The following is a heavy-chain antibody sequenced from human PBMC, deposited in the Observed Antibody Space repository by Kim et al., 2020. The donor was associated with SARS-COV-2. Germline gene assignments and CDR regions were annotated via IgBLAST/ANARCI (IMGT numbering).Heavy chain of an antibody. CDR3: ARGGEFYGSGSYAANFDY. D-gene: IGHD3-10*01. V-gene: IGHV3-11*06. J-gene: IGHJ4*02. Sequence: KGRFTSSRDNAKNSLYRQMNSLRAEDTAVYYCARGGEFYGSGSYAANFDYWGQGTLVTVSS.